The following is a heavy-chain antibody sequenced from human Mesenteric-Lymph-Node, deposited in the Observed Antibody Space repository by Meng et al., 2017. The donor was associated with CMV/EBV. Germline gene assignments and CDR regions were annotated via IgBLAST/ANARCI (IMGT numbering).Heavy chain of an antibody. CDR2: IYYSGST. CDR1: GGSISSSSSY. CDR3: ARDYDSSLDY. J-gene: IGHJ4*02. V-gene: IGHV4-61*05. D-gene: IGHD3-22*01. Sequence: GSLRLSCTVSGGSISSSSSYWGWIRQPPGKGLEWIGYIYYSGSTNYNPSLKSRVTISVDTSKNQFSLKLSSVTAADTAVYYCARDYDSSLDYWGQGTLVTVSS.